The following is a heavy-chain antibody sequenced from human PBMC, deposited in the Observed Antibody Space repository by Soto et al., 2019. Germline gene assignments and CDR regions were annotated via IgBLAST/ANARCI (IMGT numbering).Heavy chain of an antibody. CDR3: AHLRSYIVVVPADETNYYYYYMDV. CDR2: IYWDDDK. V-gene: IGHV2-5*02. J-gene: IGHJ6*03. CDR1: GFSLSTSGVG. Sequence: SGPTLVNPTQTLTLTCTFSGFSLSTSGVGVGWIRQPPGKALEWLALIYWDDDKRYSPSLKSRLTITKDTSKNQVVLTMTNMDPVDTASYYCAHLRSYIVVVPADETNYYYYYMDVWGKGTTVTVSS. D-gene: IGHD2-2*01.